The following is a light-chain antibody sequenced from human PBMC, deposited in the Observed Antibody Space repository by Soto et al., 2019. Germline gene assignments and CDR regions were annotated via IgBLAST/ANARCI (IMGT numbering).Light chain of an antibody. J-gene: IGKJ4*01. CDR2: GAS. V-gene: IGKV3-15*01. Sequence: EIVMTQSPATLSVSPGERATLSCRASQSVSSNLDWYQQKPGQAPRLLIYGASTRATGIPARFSGSGSGTEFSTPTSSLQSEDFAVSYCHQYNYWSPLTFGGGTKVEIK. CDR3: HQYNYWSPLT. CDR1: QSVSSN.